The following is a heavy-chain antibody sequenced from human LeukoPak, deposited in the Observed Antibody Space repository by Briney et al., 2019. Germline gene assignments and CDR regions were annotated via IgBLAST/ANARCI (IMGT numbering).Heavy chain of an antibody. CDR3: ARSDYSNSLVPDH. D-gene: IGHD4-11*01. CDR1: GGTFSSYA. V-gene: IGHV1-69*06. J-gene: IGHJ5*02. CDR2: IIPIFGTA. Sequence: SVKVSCKASGGTFSSYAISWVRQAPGQGLEWMGGIIPIFGTANYAQKFQGRVTVTADKSTSTAYMELSSLRSEDTAVYYCARSDYSNSLVPDHWGQGTLVTVSS.